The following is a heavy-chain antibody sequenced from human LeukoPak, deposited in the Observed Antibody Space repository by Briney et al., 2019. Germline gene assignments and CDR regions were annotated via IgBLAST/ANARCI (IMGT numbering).Heavy chain of an antibody. V-gene: IGHV4-59*01. CDR1: GGSISSYY. CDR2: IYYIGTT. CDR3: ARGGSYYED. D-gene: IGHD1-26*01. J-gene: IGHJ4*02. Sequence: SETLSLTCTVSGGSISSYYWSWIRQPPGKGLEWIGYIYYIGTTNYNPSLKSRVTISVDTSKNQFSLKMSSVTAADTAVYYCARGGSYYEDWGQGTLVTVSS.